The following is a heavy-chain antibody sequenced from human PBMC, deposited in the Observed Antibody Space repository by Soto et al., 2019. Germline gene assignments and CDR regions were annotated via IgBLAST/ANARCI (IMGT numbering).Heavy chain of an antibody. J-gene: IGHJ4*02. CDR1: GFTFSSYA. CDR3: AKAPRYCSGGSCYGGYFDY. D-gene: IGHD2-15*01. V-gene: IGHV3-23*01. CDR2: ISGSGGNT. Sequence: WGSLRLSCAASGFTFSSYAMSWVRQAPGKGLEWVSTISGSGGNTYYPDSVKGRFTISRDNSKNTLHLQMNTLRAEDTALYYCAKAPRYCSGGSCYGGYFDYWAREPWSPSPQ.